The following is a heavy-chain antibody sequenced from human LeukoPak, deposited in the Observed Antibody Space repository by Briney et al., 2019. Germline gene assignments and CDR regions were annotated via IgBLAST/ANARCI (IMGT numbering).Heavy chain of an antibody. D-gene: IGHD6-13*01. CDR3: ARLGYSSSWFPYFDY. CDR1: GYTFTSYD. J-gene: IGHJ4*02. CDR2: MNPNSGNT. Sequence: ASVKVSCKASGYTFTSYDINWVRQATGQGLEWMGWMNPNSGNTGYAQKFQGRVTITRDTSASTAYMELSSLRSEDTAVYYCARLGYSSSWFPYFDYWGQGTLVTVSS. V-gene: IGHV1-8*01.